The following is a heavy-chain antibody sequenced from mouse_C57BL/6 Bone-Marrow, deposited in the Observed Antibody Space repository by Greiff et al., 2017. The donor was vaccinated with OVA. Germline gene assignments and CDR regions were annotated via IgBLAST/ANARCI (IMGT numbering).Heavy chain of an antibody. J-gene: IGHJ4*01. CDR3: TRALYASYAMDY. CDR1: GFTFSSYA. CDR2: ISSGGDYI. Sequence: EVKLMESGEGLVKPGGSLKLSCAASGFTFSSYAMSWVRQTPEKRLEWVAYISSGGDYIYYADTVKGRFTISRDNARNTLYLQMSSLKSEDTAMYYCTRALYASYAMDYWGQGTSVTVSS. D-gene: IGHD1-1*01. V-gene: IGHV5-9-1*02.